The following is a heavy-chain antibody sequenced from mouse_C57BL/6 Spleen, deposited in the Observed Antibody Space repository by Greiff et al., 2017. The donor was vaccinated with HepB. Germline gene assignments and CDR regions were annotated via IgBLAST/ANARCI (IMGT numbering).Heavy chain of an antibody. CDR1: GYTFTSYW. V-gene: IGHV1-55*01. CDR2: IYPGSGST. J-gene: IGHJ2*01. D-gene: IGHD1-1*01. Sequence: VQLQQPGAELVKPGASVKMSCKASGYTFTSYWITWVKQRPGQGLEWIGDIYPGSGSTNYNEKFKSKATLTVDTSSSTAYMQLSSLTSEDSAVYYCARCGYYYGSSYGYWGQGTTLTVSS. CDR3: ARCGYYYGSSYGY.